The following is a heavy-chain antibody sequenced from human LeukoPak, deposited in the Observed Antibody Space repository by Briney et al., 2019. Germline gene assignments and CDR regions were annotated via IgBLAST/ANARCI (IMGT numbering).Heavy chain of an antibody. V-gene: IGHV1-46*01. Sequence: ASVKVSCKASGYTFTSYYMHWVRQAPGQGLEWMGIINPSGGSTSYAQKFQGRVTMTRDTSISTACMELSRLRSDDTAVYYCARTERTYYYDSSGYYYGMDVWGQGTTVTVSS. CDR1: GYTFTSYY. D-gene: IGHD3-22*01. CDR3: ARTERTYYYDSSGYYYGMDV. J-gene: IGHJ6*02. CDR2: INPSGGST.